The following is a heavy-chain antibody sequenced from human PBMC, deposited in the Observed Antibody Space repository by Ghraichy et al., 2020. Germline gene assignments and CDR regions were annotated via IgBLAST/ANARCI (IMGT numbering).Heavy chain of an antibody. CDR3: AGGPLVVYGYYFDY. D-gene: IGHD2-2*01. J-gene: IGHJ4*02. CDR2: IYYSGST. CDR1: GGSISSYY. V-gene: IGHV4-59*01. Sequence: SETLSLTCTVSGGSISSYYWSWIRQPPGKGLEWIGYIYYSGSTNYNPSLKSRVTISVDTSKNQFSLKLSSVTAADTAVYYCAGGPLVVYGYYFDYWGQGTLVTVSS.